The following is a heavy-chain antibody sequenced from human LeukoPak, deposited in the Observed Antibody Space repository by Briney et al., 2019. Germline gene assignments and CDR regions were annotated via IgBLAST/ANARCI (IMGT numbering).Heavy chain of an antibody. J-gene: IGHJ3*02. V-gene: IGHV4-59*01. CDR3: ARGGDAFDI. CDR1: GGSISTYY. CDR2: IYYSGST. D-gene: IGHD1-26*01. Sequence: PSETLSLTCTISGGSISTYYWSWIRQPPGKGLEWIGYIYYSGSTNYNPSLKSRVTISVDTSKNQFSLKLSSVTAADTAVYYCARGGDAFDIWGQGTMVTVSS.